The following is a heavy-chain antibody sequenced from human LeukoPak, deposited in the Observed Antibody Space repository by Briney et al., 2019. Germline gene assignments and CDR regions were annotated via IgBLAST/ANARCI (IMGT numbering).Heavy chain of an antibody. Sequence: GGSLRLSCAASGLTFNRYWMHWVRQAPGKGLVWVSRINSDGSNTTYADSVKGRFTISRDNAKNSLYLQMNSLRAEDTAVYYCASRTTVATVDYWGQGTLVTVSS. CDR1: GLTFNRYW. D-gene: IGHD4-17*01. CDR2: INSDGSNT. J-gene: IGHJ4*02. CDR3: ASRTTVATVDY. V-gene: IGHV3-74*01.